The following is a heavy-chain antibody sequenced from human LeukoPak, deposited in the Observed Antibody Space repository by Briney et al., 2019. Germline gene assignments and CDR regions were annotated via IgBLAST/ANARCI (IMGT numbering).Heavy chain of an antibody. Sequence: AASVKVSCKASGFSFTSSAMQWVRQARGRRLEWIGWIVVGSGNTNYAQKSQERVTITRDMSTSTAYMELSSLRSEDTAVYYCARVAGLVRAFDIWGQGTMVTVSS. CDR1: GFSFTSSA. CDR2: IVVGSGNT. J-gene: IGHJ3*02. D-gene: IGHD6-19*01. CDR3: ARVAGLVRAFDI. V-gene: IGHV1-58*02.